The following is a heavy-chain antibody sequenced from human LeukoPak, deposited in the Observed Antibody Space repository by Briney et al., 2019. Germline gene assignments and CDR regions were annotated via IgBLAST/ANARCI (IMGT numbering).Heavy chain of an antibody. CDR2: INPNSGGT. CDR1: GYTFIGYN. Sequence: ASVKVSCKASGYTFIGYNMHWVRQAPGRGLEWMGWINPNSGGTNYAQNFQGRVTMTRDTSISTAYMELSRLRSDDTAIYYCALVGEALDYWGQGTLVTVSS. J-gene: IGHJ4*02. V-gene: IGHV1-2*02. D-gene: IGHD4-17*01. CDR3: ALVGEALDY.